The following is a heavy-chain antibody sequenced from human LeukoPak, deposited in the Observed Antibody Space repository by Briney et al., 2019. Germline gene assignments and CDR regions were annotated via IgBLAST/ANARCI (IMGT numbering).Heavy chain of an antibody. CDR1: GLTFSIYW. CDR2: INSDGRST. Sequence: PGGSLRLSCAASGLTFSIYWMHWVRQAPGKGLVWVSRINSDGRSTTYADVVKGRFTISRDNAKNTLYLQMNSLRAEDTAVYYCAREGTSGWYYFDCWGQGTLVTVSS. CDR3: AREGTSGWYYFDC. D-gene: IGHD6-19*01. V-gene: IGHV3-74*01. J-gene: IGHJ4*02.